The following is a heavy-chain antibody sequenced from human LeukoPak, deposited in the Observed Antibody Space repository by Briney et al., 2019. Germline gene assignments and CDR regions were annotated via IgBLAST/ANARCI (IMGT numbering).Heavy chain of an antibody. CDR2: INTNTGNP. V-gene: IGHV7-4-1*01. CDR1: GYTFTSYA. Sequence: ASVKVSCKASGYTFTSYAMNWVRQAPGQGLEWMGWINTNTGNPTYAHVFTGRFVFSLDTSVSTAYLQICSLKAEDTAVYYCARGSNSGYENNWFDPWGQGTLVTVSS. CDR3: ARGSNSGYENNWFDP. J-gene: IGHJ5*02. D-gene: IGHD5-12*01.